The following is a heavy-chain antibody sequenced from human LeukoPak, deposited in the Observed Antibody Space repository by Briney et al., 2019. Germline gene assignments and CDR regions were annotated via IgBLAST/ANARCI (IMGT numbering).Heavy chain of an antibody. D-gene: IGHD5-18*01. J-gene: IGHJ4*02. V-gene: IGHV4-39*01. CDR3: WIQLWVDY. Sequence: PSETLSLTCTVSGGSISSSSYYWGWIRQPPGKGLEWIGSIYYSGSTYYNPSLKSRVTISVDTSKNQFSLQLNSVTPEDTAVTLSWIQLWVDYWGQGTLVTVSS. CDR1: GGSISSSSYY. CDR2: IYYSGST.